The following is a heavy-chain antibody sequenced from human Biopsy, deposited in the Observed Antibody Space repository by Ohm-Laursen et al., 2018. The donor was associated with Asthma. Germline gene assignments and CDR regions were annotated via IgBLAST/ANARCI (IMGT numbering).Heavy chain of an antibody. D-gene: IGHD3-22*01. V-gene: IGHV3-9*01. J-gene: IGHJ4*02. CDR1: GFKFDEYT. CDR2: ISWNSATI. CDR3: AKVRSDWVITESFDY. Sequence: SLRLSCAASGFKFDEYTMHWVRQAPGKGLEWVSGISWNSATIGYADSLEGRFTISRDNAKNSVFLHMDSLRPEDTAFYYCAKVRSDWVITESFDYWGQGVLVTVSP.